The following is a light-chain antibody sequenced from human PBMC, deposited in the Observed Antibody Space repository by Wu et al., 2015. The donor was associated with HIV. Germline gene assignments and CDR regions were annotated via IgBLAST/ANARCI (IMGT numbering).Light chain of an antibody. CDR2: AAS. V-gene: IGKV1-9*01. CDR1: QDISFY. Sequence: DIQLTQSPSFLSASVGDRVTITCRASQDISFYLAWYQQKPGEAPQLLIYAASTSQSAIPSRFSGSGSGTEFTLTISSLQPEDFATYYCQQHNNYPRTFGQGTKVEVK. J-gene: IGKJ1*01. CDR3: QQHNNYPRT.